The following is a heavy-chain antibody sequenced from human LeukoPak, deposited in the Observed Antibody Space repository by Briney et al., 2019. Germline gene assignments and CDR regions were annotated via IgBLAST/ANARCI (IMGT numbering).Heavy chain of an antibody. J-gene: IGHJ4*02. V-gene: IGHV3-30*04. CDR3: ARGSKRTYSSRLYYFDY. D-gene: IGHD6-13*01. CDR1: GFTFSSYA. CDR2: ISYDGSNE. Sequence: GGSLRLSCAASGFTFSSYAMHWVRQAPGKGLEWVAVISYDGSNEYYADSVKGRFTISRDNSKNTLYLQMNSLRAEDTAVYYCARGSKRTYSSRLYYFDYWGQGTLVTVSS.